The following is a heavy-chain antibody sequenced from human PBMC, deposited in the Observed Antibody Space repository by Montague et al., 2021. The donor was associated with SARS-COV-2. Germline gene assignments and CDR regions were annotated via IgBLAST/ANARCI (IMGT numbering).Heavy chain of an antibody. J-gene: IGHJ6*02. CDR1: GGSLSSGSYD. D-gene: IGHD6-13*01. CDR3: ARGFGQLVLFDYYYYGMDV. CDR2: IYTSGST. V-gene: IGHV4-61*02. Sequence: TLSLTCTVSGGSLSSGSYDWSWIPQPAGKGLEWIGRIYTSGSTNYNPSLKSRVTISVDTSKNQFSLKLSSVTAADTAVYYCARGFGQLVLFDYYYYGMDVWGQGTTVTVSS.